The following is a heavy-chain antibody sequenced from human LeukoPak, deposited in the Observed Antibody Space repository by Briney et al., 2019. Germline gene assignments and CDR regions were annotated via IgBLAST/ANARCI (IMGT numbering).Heavy chain of an antibody. J-gene: IGHJ5*02. V-gene: IGHV4-38-2*02. D-gene: IGHD2-15*01. CDR1: GFSISSGHY. CDR2: IYHSGST. CDR3: ARRISGAWFDP. Sequence: PSETLSLTCSVSGFSISSGHYWGWIRQPPGKGLDWIGIIYHSGSTYYNPSLKSRVTMSVDTSKNQFSLKLSSVTAADTAVYYCARRISGAWFDPWGQGTLVTVSS.